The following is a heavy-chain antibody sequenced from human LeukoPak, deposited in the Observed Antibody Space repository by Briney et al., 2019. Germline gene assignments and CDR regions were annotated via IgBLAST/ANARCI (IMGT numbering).Heavy chain of an antibody. Sequence: GGSLRLSCAASGFTFSIYGMGWVRQAPGKGLEWVSVIYSGGSTYYADSVKGRFTISRDNSKNTLYLQMNSLRAEDTAVYYCARGSPMLRGRPFDYWGQGTLVTASS. CDR2: IYSGGST. J-gene: IGHJ4*02. CDR3: ARGSPMLRGRPFDY. D-gene: IGHD3-10*01. CDR1: GFTFSIYG. V-gene: IGHV3-53*01.